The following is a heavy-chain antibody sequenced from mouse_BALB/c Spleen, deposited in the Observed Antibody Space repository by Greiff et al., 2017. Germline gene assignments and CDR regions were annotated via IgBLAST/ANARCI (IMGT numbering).Heavy chain of an antibody. CDR3: AIYYDYDRDY. V-gene: IGHV14-3*02. J-gene: IGHJ2*01. CDR2: IDPANGNT. CDR1: GFNIKDTY. Sequence: EVQLQQSGAELVKPGASVKLSCTASGFNIKDTYMHWVKQRPEQGLEWIGRIDPANGNTKYDPKFQGKATITADTSSNTAYLQLSSLTSEDTAVYYCAIYYDYDRDYWGQGTTLTVSS. D-gene: IGHD2-4*01.